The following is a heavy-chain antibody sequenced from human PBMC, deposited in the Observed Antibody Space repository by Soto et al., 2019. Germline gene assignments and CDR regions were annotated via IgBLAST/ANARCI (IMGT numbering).Heavy chain of an antibody. Sequence: LKISCEGSGYSFTNYWIGWVRQMPGKGLEWMGMIYPGDSNARYSPSFQGQVTISVDKSISTAYLQWSSLKASDTAMYYCARLAGGNYYYGMDVWGQGTTVTVSS. CDR1: GYSFTNYW. CDR2: IYPGDSNA. D-gene: IGHD3-16*01. V-gene: IGHV5-51*01. CDR3: ARLAGGNYYYGMDV. J-gene: IGHJ6*02.